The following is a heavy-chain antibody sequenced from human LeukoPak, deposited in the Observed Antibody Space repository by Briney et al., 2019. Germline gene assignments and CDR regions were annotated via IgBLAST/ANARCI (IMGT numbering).Heavy chain of an antibody. V-gene: IGHV5-51*01. CDR3: ARHPYSSSQLGY. Sequence: GESLKISCKTSGYTFTSYWIGWVRQMPGKGLEWMGIISPSDSDSRYSPSFQGQVTISVDKSTSTAFLQWSSLKASDTAMYYCARHPYSSSQLGYWGQGTLVTVSS. D-gene: IGHD6-13*01. CDR1: GYTFTSYW. J-gene: IGHJ4*02. CDR2: ISPSDSDS.